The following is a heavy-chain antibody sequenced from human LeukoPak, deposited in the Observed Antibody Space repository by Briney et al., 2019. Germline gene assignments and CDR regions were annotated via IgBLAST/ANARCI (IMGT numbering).Heavy chain of an antibody. Sequence: PSETLSLTCTVSGGSISGHYWSWIRQPPGKGLEWIGYIHYTGRTDYSPSLKSRVSLSVDLSKNQFSLKLSSVTAADTAVYYCARGVAASAIGNAFDIWGQGTMVTVSS. V-gene: IGHV4-59*11. CDR3: ARGVAASAIGNAFDI. CDR1: GGSISGHY. J-gene: IGHJ3*02. CDR2: IHYTGRT. D-gene: IGHD6-13*01.